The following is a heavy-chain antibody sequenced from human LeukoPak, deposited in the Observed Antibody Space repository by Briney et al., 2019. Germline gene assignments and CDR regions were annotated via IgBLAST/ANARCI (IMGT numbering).Heavy chain of an antibody. CDR2: NYYSGNT. J-gene: IGHJ4*02. V-gene: IGHV4-39*01. CDR1: GASITSSSYY. D-gene: IGHD3-22*01. CDR3: ARQLLIFDSSAFDF. Sequence: SETLSLTCTVSGASITSSSYYWGWIRQPPGKGLEWIGSNYYSGNTYHNPSLKSRVTISVDTSKKQFSLRLSSVTAADTAVYYCARQLLIFDSSAFDFWGQVTLVTVSS.